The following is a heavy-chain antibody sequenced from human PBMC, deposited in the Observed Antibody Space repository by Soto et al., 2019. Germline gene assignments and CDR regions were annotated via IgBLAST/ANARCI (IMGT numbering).Heavy chain of an antibody. CDR1: GFTFSSYG. V-gene: IGHV3-23*01. CDR3: AKDRRAGGNYGFYSDF. D-gene: IGHD1-7*01. Sequence: PGGSLRLSCAASGFTFSSYGMTWVRQAPGKGLEWVSFSSATGAGTYYADSVKGRFTISGDNSKNTLYLQMTSLRADDTAVYYCAKDRRAGGNYGFYSDFWGQGALVTSPQ. CDR2: SSATGAGT. J-gene: IGHJ4*02.